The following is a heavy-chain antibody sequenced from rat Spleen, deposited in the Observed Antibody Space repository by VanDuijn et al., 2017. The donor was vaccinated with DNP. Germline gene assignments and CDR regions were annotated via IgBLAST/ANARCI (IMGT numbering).Heavy chain of an antibody. J-gene: IGHJ4*01. Sequence: EVQLVESGGGLVQPGRSLKLSCAASGFTFSDYNMAWVRQAPKKGLEWVAIIIYDGSRTYYRNSVKGRFTISRDNVKSTLYLQMDSLRSEDTATYYCATWGPDYYGMDAWGQGTSVTVSS. V-gene: IGHV5S10*01. D-gene: IGHD4-3*01. CDR3: ATWGPDYYGMDA. CDR2: IIYDGSRT. CDR1: GFTFSDYN.